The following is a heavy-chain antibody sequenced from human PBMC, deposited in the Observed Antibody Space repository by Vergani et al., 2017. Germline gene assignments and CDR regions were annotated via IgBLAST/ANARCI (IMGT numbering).Heavy chain of an antibody. CDR2: IYYSGST. J-gene: IGHJ5*02. CDR3: ARAISVVPAAKSSWFDP. CDR1: GDSLRGHY. V-gene: IGHV4-30-4*01. Sequence: QVQLRQWGAGLVKPSETLSLTCGIYGDSLRGHYWSWIRQPPGKGLGWIGYIYYSGSTYYNPSLKSRVTISVDTSKNQFSLKLSSVTAADTAVYYCARAISVVPAAKSSWFDPWGQGTLVTVSS. D-gene: IGHD2-2*01.